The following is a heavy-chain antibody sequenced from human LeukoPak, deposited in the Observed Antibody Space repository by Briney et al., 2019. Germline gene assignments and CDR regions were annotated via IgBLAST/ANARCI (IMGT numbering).Heavy chain of an antibody. CDR2: ISIYNGNT. V-gene: IGHV1-18*01. CDR3: ARTYGDYDGSYWYFDL. D-gene: IGHD4-17*01. Sequence: ASVKVSCKASGYTFTSYGITWVRQAPGQGLEWMGWISIYNGNTDYAQKLQGRVTMTTDTSTSTAYMELRSLRSDDTAVYYCARTYGDYDGSYWYFDLWGRGTLVTVSS. J-gene: IGHJ2*01. CDR1: GYTFTSYG.